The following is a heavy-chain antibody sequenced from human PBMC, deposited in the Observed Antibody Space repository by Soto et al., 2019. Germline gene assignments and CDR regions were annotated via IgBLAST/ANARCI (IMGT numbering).Heavy chain of an antibody. Sequence: PSETLSLTCAVSSGSISSSNWWSWVRQPPGKGLEWIGEIYHSGSTNYNPSLKSRVTISVDKSKNQFSLKLSSVTAADTAVYYCARLYDFWSGLGNYYYYMDVWGKGTTVTVSS. V-gene: IGHV4-4*02. D-gene: IGHD3-3*01. CDR2: IYHSGST. CDR3: ARLYDFWSGLGNYYYYMDV. J-gene: IGHJ6*03. CDR1: SGSISSSNW.